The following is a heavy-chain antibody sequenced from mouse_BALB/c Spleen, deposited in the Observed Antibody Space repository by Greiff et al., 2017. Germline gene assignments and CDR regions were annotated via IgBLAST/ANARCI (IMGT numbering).Heavy chain of an antibody. J-gene: IGHJ3*01. CDR3: ARSGDYDGFAY. CDR2: INPSSGYT. CDR1: GYTFTSYT. Sequence: VKLLESGAELARPGASVKMSCKASGYTFTSYTMHWVKQRPGQGLEWIGYINPSSGYTNYNQKFKDKATLTADKSSSTAYMQLSSLTSEDSAVYYCARSGDYDGFAYWGQGTLVTVSA. V-gene: IGHV1-4*01. D-gene: IGHD2-4*01.